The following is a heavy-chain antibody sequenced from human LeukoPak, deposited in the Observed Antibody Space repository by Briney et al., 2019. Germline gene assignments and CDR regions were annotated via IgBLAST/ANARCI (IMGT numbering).Heavy chain of an antibody. J-gene: IGHJ4*02. V-gene: IGHV4-61*02. Sequence: SETLSLTCTVSGGSISSGRYYWSSIRQPAGKGLEWIGRIYTSGSTNYNPSLKSRVTISVDTSKNQSSLKLSSVTAADTAVYYCASYAGGYWGQGTLVTASS. CDR2: IYTSGST. CDR3: ASYAGGY. CDR1: GGSISSGRYY. D-gene: IGHD3-16*01.